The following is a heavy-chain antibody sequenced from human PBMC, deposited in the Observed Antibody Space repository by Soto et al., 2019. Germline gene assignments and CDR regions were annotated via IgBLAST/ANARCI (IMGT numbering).Heavy chain of an antibody. CDR2: ISGGGDNT. J-gene: IGHJ4*02. CDR1: GFTFSYYA. Sequence: EMQLLESGGGLEQPGGSLRLSCAASGFTFSYYAMSWVRQAPGKGLEWVSGISGGGDNTYYADSVRGRFTISRDNSKNTLYLQMNSLRAEDTAVYYCAKEGTFGVALDYWGQGTLVTVSS. V-gene: IGHV3-23*01. CDR3: AKEGTFGVALDY. D-gene: IGHD3-3*01.